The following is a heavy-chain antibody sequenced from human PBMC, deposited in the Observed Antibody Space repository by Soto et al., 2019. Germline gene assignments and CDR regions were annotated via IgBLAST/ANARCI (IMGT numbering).Heavy chain of an antibody. CDR1: GFTFSSYG. CDR2: ISYDGSNK. D-gene: IGHD5-12*01. Sequence: QVQLVESGGGVVQPGRSLRLSCAASGFTFSSYGMHWVRQAPGKGLEWVAVISYDGSNKDYADSVKGRFTISRDNSKNTLYMQMNSLRAEDTAVYYCAKDSGYDSLSAYWGQGPLVTVSS. V-gene: IGHV3-30*18. CDR3: AKDSGYDSLSAY. J-gene: IGHJ4*02.